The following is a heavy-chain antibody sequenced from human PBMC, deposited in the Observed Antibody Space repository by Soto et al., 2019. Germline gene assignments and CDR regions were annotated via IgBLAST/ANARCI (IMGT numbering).Heavy chain of an antibody. CDR1: GYTFTNYF. Sequence: QVQLVQSGAEVKKPGASVKVSCKPSGYTFTNYFIQWLRQAPGQGLEWMGWINPNDGGTNYAQKFQGRVAVNSTLVRSTAHIEPPRVTSDEPAVEYRAGHPWDDGGGTLDYLGQGTLVTVSS. D-gene: IGHD1-1*01. J-gene: IGHJ4*02. V-gene: IGHV1-2*02. CDR3: AGHPWDDGGGTLDY. CDR2: INPNDGGT.